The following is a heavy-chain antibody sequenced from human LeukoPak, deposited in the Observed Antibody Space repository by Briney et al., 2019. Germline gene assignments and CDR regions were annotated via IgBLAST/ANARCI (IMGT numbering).Heavy chain of an antibody. CDR3: ARGDSAGITMVRRVFDY. J-gene: IGHJ4*02. Sequence: ASVRVACKASGYTFTCYYMHWVRQAPGQRREWMGGINPNSGCTNYAQKVQGRVTMTRDTSISTAYMELSRLRSDDTAVYYCARGDSAGITMVRRVFDYWGQGTLVTVSS. CDR2: INPNSGCT. D-gene: IGHD3-10*01. CDR1: GYTFTCYY. V-gene: IGHV1-2*02.